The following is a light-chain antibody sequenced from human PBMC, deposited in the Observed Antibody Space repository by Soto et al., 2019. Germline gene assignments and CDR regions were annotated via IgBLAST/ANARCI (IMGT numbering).Light chain of an antibody. J-gene: IGLJ1*01. Sequence: QSVLTQPASVSGSPGQAITISCTGTSSDVGGYDYVSWYQQHPGKAPRLMVFDVNNRPSGLSNRFSGSKSGNTASLTISGLQAEDDGHYYCSSYSGSSTPYVFGTGTKVTVL. V-gene: IGLV2-14*01. CDR2: DVN. CDR3: SSYSGSSTPYV. CDR1: SSDVGGYDY.